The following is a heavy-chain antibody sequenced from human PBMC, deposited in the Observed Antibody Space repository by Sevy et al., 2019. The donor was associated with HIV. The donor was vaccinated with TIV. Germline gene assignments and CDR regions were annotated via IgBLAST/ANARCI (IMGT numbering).Heavy chain of an antibody. V-gene: IGHV3-23*01. J-gene: IGHJ4*02. Sequence: GGSLRLSCAASGFTFSKYSMSWVRQPPGKGLEWVSTLSFGCGEINYADSVKDRFTISRDNSKSSVYLQMNNLRPEDTAVYYCAREGCTKPHHYWGQGTLVTVSS. CDR3: AREGCTKPHHY. CDR2: LSFGCGEI. D-gene: IGHD2-8*01. CDR1: GFTFSKYS.